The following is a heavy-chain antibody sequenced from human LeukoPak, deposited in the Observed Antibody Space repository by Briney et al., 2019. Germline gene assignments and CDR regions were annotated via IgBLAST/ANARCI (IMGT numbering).Heavy chain of an antibody. CDR1: GGSISSSSYY. D-gene: IGHD6-13*01. V-gene: IGHV4-39*07. J-gene: IGHJ4*02. CDR2: IYYSGST. Sequence: SETLSLTCTVSGGSISSSSYYWGWIRQPPGKGLEWIGSIYYSGSTYYNPSLKSRVTISVDTSKNQFSLKLSSVTAADTAVYYCARGLAAGTRWAYWGQGTLVTVSS. CDR3: ARGLAAGTRWAY.